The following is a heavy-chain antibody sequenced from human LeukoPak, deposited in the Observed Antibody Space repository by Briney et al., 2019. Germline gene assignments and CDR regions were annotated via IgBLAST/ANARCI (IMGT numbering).Heavy chain of an antibody. CDR3: ARPTLQTLGA. CDR2: INPNTGAT. Sequence: ASVKVSCKASGYTFTGYYIYWVRQAPGPGLEWMGWINPNTGATNYAQNFQGRVTMTRDTSNSTAYMELSSLTSDDTAVYYCARPTLQTLGAWGQGTLVTVSS. V-gene: IGHV1-2*02. D-gene: IGHD3-10*01. J-gene: IGHJ5*02. CDR1: GYTFTGYY.